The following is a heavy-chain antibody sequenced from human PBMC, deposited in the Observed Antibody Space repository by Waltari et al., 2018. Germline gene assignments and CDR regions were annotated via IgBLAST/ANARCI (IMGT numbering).Heavy chain of an antibody. CDR2: IEEDGSVK. V-gene: IGHV3-7*01. D-gene: IGHD3-10*01. J-gene: IGHJ4*02. CDR1: GFTFSYHW. Sequence: EVQLVESGGGLVQPGGSLRLSCAASGFTFSYHWMTWVRQAPGGGLEWVANIEEDGSVKYYADAGKCRFTIARDNAKNSLYLQMNSLRADDTAVYYCARDPGRLGSFIEYWGLGTLVTVS. CDR3: ARDPGRLGSFIEY.